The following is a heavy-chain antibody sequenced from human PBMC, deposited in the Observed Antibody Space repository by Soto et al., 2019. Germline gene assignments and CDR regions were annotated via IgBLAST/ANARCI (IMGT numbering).Heavy chain of an antibody. D-gene: IGHD3-16*02. CDR1: GFTFSNAW. CDR2: IKSKTDGGRT. CDR3: TTDGAIYDYIWGSYRYGAFDF. J-gene: IGHJ3*01. V-gene: IGHV3-15*01. Sequence: EVQLVESGGGLVKPGGSLRLSCAASGFTFSNAWMSWVRQAPGKGLEWVGRIKSKTDGGRTDYAAPVKGRFTISRDVSKNTLYLQMNRLKTEDTAVYYCTTDGAIYDYIWGSYRYGAFDFWGQGTMVTVSS.